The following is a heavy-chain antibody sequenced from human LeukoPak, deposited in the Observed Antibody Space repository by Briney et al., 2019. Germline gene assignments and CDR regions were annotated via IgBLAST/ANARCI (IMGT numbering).Heavy chain of an antibody. CDR1: GFTFSSYS. CDR3: ARALYYYDSSGYQPFDY. V-gene: IGHV3-21*01. D-gene: IGHD3-22*01. J-gene: IGHJ4*02. Sequence: GGSLRLSCAASGFTFSSYSMNWVRQAPGKGLEWVSSISSSSSYIYYADSVKGRFTISRDNAKNSLYLRMNSLRAEDTAVYYCARALYYYDSSGYQPFDYWGQGTLVTVSS. CDR2: ISSSSSYI.